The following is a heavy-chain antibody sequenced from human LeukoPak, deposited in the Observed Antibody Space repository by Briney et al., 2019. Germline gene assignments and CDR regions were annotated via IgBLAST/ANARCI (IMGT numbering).Heavy chain of an antibody. CDR3: ASDGIAAPYDY. CDR1: GYTLTSYG. J-gene: IGHJ4*02. V-gene: IGHV1-18*01. Sequence: VSVKVSCKASGYTLTSYGISWVRQAPGQGLEWMGWISAYNGNTNYTQKLQGRVTMTTDTSTSTAYMELRSLRSDDTAVYYCASDGIAAPYDYWGQGTLVTVSS. D-gene: IGHD6-6*01. CDR2: ISAYNGNT.